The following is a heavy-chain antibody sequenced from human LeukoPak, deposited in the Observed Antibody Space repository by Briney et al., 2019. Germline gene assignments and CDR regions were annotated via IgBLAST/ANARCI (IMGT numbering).Heavy chain of an antibody. CDR1: GFTFSRYW. Sequence: PGGSLRLSCAVSGFTFSRYWMSWVRQAPGKGLEWVANIKEGGSENYYADSVKGRFTISRDDAKNSLYLQMNSLRAEDTAVYYCARVALGSYNWFDPWGQGTQVTVSS. V-gene: IGHV3-7*01. CDR2: IKEGGSEN. CDR3: ARVALGSYNWFDP. J-gene: IGHJ5*02. D-gene: IGHD3-10*01.